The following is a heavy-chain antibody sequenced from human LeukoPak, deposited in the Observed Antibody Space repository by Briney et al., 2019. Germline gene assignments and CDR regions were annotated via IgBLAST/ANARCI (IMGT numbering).Heavy chain of an antibody. J-gene: IGHJ4*02. CDR2: IKQDGSEK. Sequence: TGGSLRLSCAASGFTFSVYWMSWVRQAPGKGLEWVANIKQDGSEKYYVDSVKGRFTISRDNAKNSLYLQMNSLRVDDTAVYYCARVISSVYNYWGQGTLVTVSS. CDR3: ARVISSVYNY. D-gene: IGHD3-22*01. CDR1: GFTFSVYW. V-gene: IGHV3-7*01.